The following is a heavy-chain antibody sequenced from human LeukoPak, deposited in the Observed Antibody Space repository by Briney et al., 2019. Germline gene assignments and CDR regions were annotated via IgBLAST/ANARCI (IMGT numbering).Heavy chain of an antibody. CDR3: TVFVPVGATYFDY. J-gene: IGHJ4*02. D-gene: IGHD1-26*01. CDR2: IKSKTDGGTT. CDR1: GFTFSNAW. Sequence: GSLRLSCAASGFTFSNAWMSWVRQAPGKGLEWVGRIKSKTDGGTTDHAAPVKGRFTISRDDSKNTLYLQMNSLKTEDTAVYYCTVFVPVGATYFDYWGQGTPVTVSS. V-gene: IGHV3-15*01.